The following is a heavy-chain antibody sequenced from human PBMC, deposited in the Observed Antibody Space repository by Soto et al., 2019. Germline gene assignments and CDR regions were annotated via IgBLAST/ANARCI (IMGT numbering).Heavy chain of an antibody. CDR1: GGSFSGYY. CDR3: ARGPLPYYFDY. V-gene: IGHV4-34*01. J-gene: IGHJ4*02. CDR2: INHSGST. Sequence: SETLSLTCAVYGGSFSGYYWSWIRQPPGKGLEWIGEINHSGSTNYNPSLKSRVTISVDTSKNQFSLKLSSVTAADTAVYYCARGPLPYYFDYWGQVTLVTVSS.